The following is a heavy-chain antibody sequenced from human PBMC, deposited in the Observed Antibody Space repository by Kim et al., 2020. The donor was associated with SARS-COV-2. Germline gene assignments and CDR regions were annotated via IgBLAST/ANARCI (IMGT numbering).Heavy chain of an antibody. Sequence: GGSLRLSCTASGFTFGDYAMSWVRQAPGKGLEWVGFIRSKAYGGTTEYAASVKGRFTISRDDSKSIAYLQMNSLKTEDTAVYYCTRESGGYYSPIDYWGQGTLVTVSS. V-gene: IGHV3-49*04. CDR2: IRSKAYGGTT. CDR1: GFTFGDYA. D-gene: IGHD3-22*01. CDR3: TRESGGYYSPIDY. J-gene: IGHJ4*02.